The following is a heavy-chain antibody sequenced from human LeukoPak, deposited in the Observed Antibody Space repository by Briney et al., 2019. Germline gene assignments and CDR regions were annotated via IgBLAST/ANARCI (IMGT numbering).Heavy chain of an antibody. CDR2: IYYSGST. V-gene: IGHV4-59*01. Sequence: SETLSLTCTVSGGSISSYYWSWIRQPPGKGLERIGYIYYSGSTNYNPSLKSRVTISVDTSKNQFSLKLSSVTAADTAVYYCARLLRITMVRGVFRAFDIWGQGTMVTVSS. CDR3: ARLLRITMVRGVFRAFDI. J-gene: IGHJ3*02. D-gene: IGHD3-10*01. CDR1: GGSISSYY.